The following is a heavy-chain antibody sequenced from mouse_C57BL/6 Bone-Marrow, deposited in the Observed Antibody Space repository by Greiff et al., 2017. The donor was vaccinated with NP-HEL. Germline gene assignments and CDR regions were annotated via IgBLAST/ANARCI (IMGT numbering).Heavy chain of an antibody. V-gene: IGHV1-81*01. CDR1: GYTFTSYG. J-gene: IGHJ3*01. CDR2: IYPRSGNT. CDR3: ARRGWFAY. Sequence: VKLKQSGAELARPGASVKLSCKASGYTFTSYGISWVKQRTGQGLEWIGEIYPRSGNTYYNEKFKGKATLTADKSSSTAYMELRSLTSEDSAVYFCARRGWFAYWGQGTLVTVSA.